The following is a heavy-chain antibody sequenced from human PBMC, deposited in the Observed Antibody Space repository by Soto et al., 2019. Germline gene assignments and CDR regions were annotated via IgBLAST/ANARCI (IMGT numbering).Heavy chain of an antibody. CDR1: GFTFSSYW. V-gene: IGHV3-7*05. CDR2: IKQDGSEK. CDR3: AREKGPGIAANDAFDI. J-gene: IGHJ3*02. Sequence: GGSLRLSCAASGFTFSSYWMSWVRQAPGKGLEWVANIKQDGSEKYYVDSVKGRFTISRDNAKNSLYLQMNSLRAEDTAVYYCAREKGPGIAANDAFDIWGQGTMVTVSS. D-gene: IGHD6-13*01.